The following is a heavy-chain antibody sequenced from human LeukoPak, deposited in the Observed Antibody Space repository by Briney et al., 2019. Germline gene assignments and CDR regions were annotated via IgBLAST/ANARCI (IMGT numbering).Heavy chain of an antibody. Sequence: SVKVSCKASGGTFSSYAISWVRQAPGQGLEWVGRIIPILGIANYAQKFQGRVTITADKSTSTAYMELSRLRSEDTAVYYCARETPYYDSSGYYYINWGQGTLVTVPS. CDR3: ARETPYYDSSGYYYIN. CDR1: GGTFSSYA. CDR2: IIPILGIA. V-gene: IGHV1-69*04. J-gene: IGHJ4*02. D-gene: IGHD3-22*01.